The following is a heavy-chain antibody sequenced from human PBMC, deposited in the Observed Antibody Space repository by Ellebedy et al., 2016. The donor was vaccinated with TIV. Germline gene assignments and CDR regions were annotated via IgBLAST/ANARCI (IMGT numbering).Heavy chain of an antibody. CDR1: GGSFSGYY. V-gene: IGHV4-34*01. CDR2: INHSGST. J-gene: IGHJ6*02. CDR3: ARNIVVVPAARPYYGMDV. D-gene: IGHD2-2*01. Sequence: MPSETLSLTCAVYGGSFSGYYWSWIRQPPGKGLEWIGEINHSGSTNYNPSLKSRVTISVDTSKNQFSLKLSSVTAADTAVYYCARNIVVVPAARPYYGMDVWGQGTTVTVSS.